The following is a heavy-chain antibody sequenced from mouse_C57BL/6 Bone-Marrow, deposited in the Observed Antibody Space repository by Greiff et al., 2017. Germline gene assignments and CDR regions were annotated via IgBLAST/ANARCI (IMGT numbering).Heavy chain of an antibody. V-gene: IGHV1-64*01. CDR2: IHPSSGST. CDR1: GYTFTSYW. Sequence: QVQLQQSGAELVKPGASVKLSCKASGYTFTSYWMHWVKQRPGQGLEWIGMIHPSSGSTNYNEKFQSKATLTVDKSSSTAYMQLSCLTSEDSAVLCCARSRYYGSSWYLDVWGTGTTVTVSS. CDR3: ARSRYYGSSWYLDV. J-gene: IGHJ1*03. D-gene: IGHD1-1*01.